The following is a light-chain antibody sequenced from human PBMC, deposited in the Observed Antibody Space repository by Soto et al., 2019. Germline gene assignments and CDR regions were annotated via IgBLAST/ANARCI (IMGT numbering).Light chain of an antibody. J-gene: IGKJ1*01. CDR3: QQYNRYSRT. CDR1: QSISSW. Sequence: DIQMTQSPSAVSASVGDRVTITCRASQSISSWLAWYQQKPGKAPKLLIYDASGLETGVPSRFSGSGSGTEFTLTISSLQPDDFATYYCQQYNRYSRTFGQGTKVDIK. V-gene: IGKV1-5*01. CDR2: DAS.